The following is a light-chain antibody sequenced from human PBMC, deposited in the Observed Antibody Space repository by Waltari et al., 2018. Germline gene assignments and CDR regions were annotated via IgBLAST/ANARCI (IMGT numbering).Light chain of an antibody. CDR3: AAWDASLHVL. V-gene: IGLV1-44*01. CDR2: RNL. J-gene: IGLJ2*01. Sequence: YQHLPGAAPKLIIFRNLQRPSGFPDRFSGSQSGTSAFLTITGLLSGDEATYYCAAWDASLHVLFGGGTQLTVL.